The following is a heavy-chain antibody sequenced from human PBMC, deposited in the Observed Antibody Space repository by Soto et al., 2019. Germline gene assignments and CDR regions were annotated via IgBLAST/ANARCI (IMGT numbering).Heavy chain of an antibody. J-gene: IGHJ5*01. Sequence: GGSLRLSCAASGFTFGDHFLDWVRQAPGKGLEWVGRIRNMANEYSTEYAASVKGRFTISRDDSQNSLYLQMHSLKGEDTAVYYCVREGLSASQYIPWFDSWGQGTLVTVS. D-gene: IGHD2-2*02. CDR3: VREGLSASQYIPWFDS. V-gene: IGHV3-72*01. CDR1: GFTFGDHF. CDR2: IRNMANEYST.